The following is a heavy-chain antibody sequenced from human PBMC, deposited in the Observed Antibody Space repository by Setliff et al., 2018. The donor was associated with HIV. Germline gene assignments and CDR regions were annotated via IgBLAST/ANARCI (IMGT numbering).Heavy chain of an antibody. J-gene: IGHJ4*02. Sequence: GALVKVSCKASGYTFTNFGITWVRQAPGQGLEWMGWISPYNGNTNYAPELHGRVTMTTDTSTSTASLELRSLRSDDTAVYYCARDRIPSKWLLESDYWGQGTLVTVSS. D-gene: IGHD3-22*01. CDR3: ARDRIPSKWLLESDY. V-gene: IGHV1-18*01. CDR2: ISPYNGNT. CDR1: GYTFTNFG.